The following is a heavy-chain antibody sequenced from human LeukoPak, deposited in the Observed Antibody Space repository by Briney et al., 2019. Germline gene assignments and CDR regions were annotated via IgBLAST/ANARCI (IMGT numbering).Heavy chain of an antibody. D-gene: IGHD2-2*01. CDR1: GYTFTSYD. CDR2: MNPNSGNT. Sequence: EASVKVSCRASGYTFTSYDINWVRQATGQGLEWMGWMNPNSGNTGYAQKFQGRVTMTRNTSISTAYMELSSLRSEDTAVYYCARAYCSSTSCWSYYYYGMDVWGQGTTVTVSS. CDR3: ARAYCSSTSCWSYYYYGMDV. J-gene: IGHJ6*02. V-gene: IGHV1-8*01.